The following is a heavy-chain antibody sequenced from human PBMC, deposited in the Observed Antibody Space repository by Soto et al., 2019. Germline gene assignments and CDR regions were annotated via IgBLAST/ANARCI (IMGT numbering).Heavy chain of an antibody. Sequence: SLRFAWKAVGYTFTSYEMPFVRKTPGQGLEWMGIINPSGGSTSYAQKFQGRVNMNRETSTSTVYMELSSMRSEDTAVYYCARVQGGYSYVFAYWGKGTLVPVSS. CDR1: GYTFTSYE. J-gene: IGHJ4*02. CDR3: ARVQGGYSYVFAY. D-gene: IGHD5-18*01. V-gene: IGHV1-46*01. CDR2: INPSGGST.